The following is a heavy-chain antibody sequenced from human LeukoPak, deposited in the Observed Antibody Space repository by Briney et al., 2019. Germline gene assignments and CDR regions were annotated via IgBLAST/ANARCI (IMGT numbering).Heavy chain of an antibody. Sequence: GASVKVSCKASGGTFSSYAISWVRQAPGQGLEWMGGIIPIFGTANYAQKFQGRVTITTDESTSTAYMELSSLRSEDTAVYYCSKCYYGSGSYYQLTYYYDMDVWGKGTTVTVSS. CDR1: GGTFSSYA. J-gene: IGHJ6*03. CDR3: SKCYYGSGSYYQLTYYYDMDV. CDR2: IIPIFGTA. D-gene: IGHD3-10*01. V-gene: IGHV1-69*05.